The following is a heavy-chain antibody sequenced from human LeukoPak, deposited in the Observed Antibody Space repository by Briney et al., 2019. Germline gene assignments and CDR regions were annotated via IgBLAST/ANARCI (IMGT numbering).Heavy chain of an antibody. V-gene: IGHV3-48*04. CDR2: ISSSSSTI. CDR3: ARVWSSGYTKDY. CDR1: GFTFSSYS. D-gene: IGHD3-22*01. J-gene: IGHJ4*02. Sequence: GGSLRLSCAASGFTFSSYSIDWVRQAPGKGLEWLSYISSSSSTIYFADSVKGRFTISGDNAKNSEYLHMNRLRAEDTAVYYCARVWSSGYTKDYWGQGTLVTVS.